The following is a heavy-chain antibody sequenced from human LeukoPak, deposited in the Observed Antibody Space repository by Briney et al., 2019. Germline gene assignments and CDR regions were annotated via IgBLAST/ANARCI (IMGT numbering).Heavy chain of an antibody. J-gene: IGHJ4*02. D-gene: IGHD5-18*01. V-gene: IGHV4-59*08. CDR2: IYSGGSA. Sequence: PSQTLSLTCTVSGGSLTNYYWNWIRQSPGKGLEWLGYIYSGGSANYNPSLKSRVTISLDAPENQFSLRLTSVTAADTAVYYCARHSYGYTFGHWGRGTLVTVSS. CDR3: ARHSYGYTFGH. CDR1: GGSLTNYY.